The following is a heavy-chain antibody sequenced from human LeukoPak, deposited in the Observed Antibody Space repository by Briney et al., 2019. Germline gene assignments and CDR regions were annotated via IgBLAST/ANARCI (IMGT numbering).Heavy chain of an antibody. CDR2: IYPGDSDT. J-gene: IGHJ6*02. CDR3: ARSYGDYRDYYYYGMDV. CDR1: GYSFTSYW. Sequence: GGSLRLSCKGSGYSFTSYWIGWVRQMPGKGLEWMGIIYPGDSDTRYSPSFQGQVTISADKSISTAYLQWSSLKASDTAMYYCARSYGDYRDYYYYGMDVWGQGTTVTVSS. D-gene: IGHD4-17*01. V-gene: IGHV5-51*01.